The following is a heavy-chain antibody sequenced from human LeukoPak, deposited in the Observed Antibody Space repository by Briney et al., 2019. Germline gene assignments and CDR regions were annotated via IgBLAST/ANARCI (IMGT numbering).Heavy chain of an antibody. V-gene: IGHV3-23*01. J-gene: IGHJ6*03. CDR1: GFTFSSYA. Sequence: PGGSLRLSCAASGFTFSSYAMSWVRQAPGKGLEWVSAISGSGGSTYYADSVKGRFTISRDNSKNTLYLQMNSLKTEDTAVYYCTITGSYILRGYYYYYMDVWGKGTTVTISS. CDR2: ISGSGGST. CDR3: TITGSYILRGYYYYYMDV. D-gene: IGHD3-10*01.